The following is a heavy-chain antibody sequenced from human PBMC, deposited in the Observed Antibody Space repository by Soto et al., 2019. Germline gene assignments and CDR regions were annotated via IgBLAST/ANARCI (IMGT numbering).Heavy chain of an antibody. CDR3: ARDYPRDYVWGSYRPTFDY. D-gene: IGHD3-16*02. CDR1: GYSISSGYY. Sequence: SETLSLTCAVSGYSISSGYYWGWIRQPPGKGLEWIGSIYHSGSTYYNPSLKSRVTISVDTSKNQFSLKLSSVTAADTAVYYCARDYPRDYVWGSYRPTFDYWGQGTLVTVSS. CDR2: IYHSGST. J-gene: IGHJ4*02. V-gene: IGHV4-38-2*02.